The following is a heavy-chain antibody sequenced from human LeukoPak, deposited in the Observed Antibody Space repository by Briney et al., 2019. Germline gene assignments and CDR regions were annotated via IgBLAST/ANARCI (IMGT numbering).Heavy chain of an antibody. D-gene: IGHD5-12*01. Sequence: GGSLRLSCAVSGFIFTNYAMSWVRQAPGKGLEWVSVIIGSSGSTFYADSVKDRFTTSRDKSKNTLYLQMNSLRAEDTAVYYCAKGGYDYVEMGYFDYWGQGTLVTVSS. CDR1: GFIFTNYA. CDR2: IIGSSGST. CDR3: AKGGYDYVEMGYFDY. J-gene: IGHJ4*02. V-gene: IGHV3-23*01.